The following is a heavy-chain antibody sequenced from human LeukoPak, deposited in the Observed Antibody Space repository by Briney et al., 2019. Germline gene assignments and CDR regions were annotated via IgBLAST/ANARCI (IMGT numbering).Heavy chain of an antibody. CDR1: GYTFTSYD. D-gene: IGHD3-22*01. CDR2: MNPNSGNT. Sequence: ASVKVSCKASGYTFTSYDINWVRQATGQGLEWMGWMNPNSGNTGYAQKFQGRVTMTRNTSISTAYMELSSLRSEDTAVYYCARGRGYYDSSGYYCYPFDYWGQGTLVTVSS. CDR3: ARGRGYYDSSGYYCYPFDY. J-gene: IGHJ4*02. V-gene: IGHV1-8*01.